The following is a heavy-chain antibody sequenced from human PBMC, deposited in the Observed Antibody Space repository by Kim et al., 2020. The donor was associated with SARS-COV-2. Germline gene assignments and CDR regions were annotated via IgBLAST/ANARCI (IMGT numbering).Heavy chain of an antibody. CDR2: ISYDGSNK. V-gene: IGHV3-30*18. D-gene: IGHD1-26*01. CDR1: GFTFSSYG. J-gene: IGHJ6*02. Sequence: GGSLRLSCAASGFTFSSYGMHWVRQAPGKGLEWVAVISYDGSNKYYADSVKGRFTISRDNSKNTLYLQMNSLRAEDTAVYYCAKDAVSGSYWNYYGMDVWGQGTTVTVSS. CDR3: AKDAVSGSYWNYYGMDV.